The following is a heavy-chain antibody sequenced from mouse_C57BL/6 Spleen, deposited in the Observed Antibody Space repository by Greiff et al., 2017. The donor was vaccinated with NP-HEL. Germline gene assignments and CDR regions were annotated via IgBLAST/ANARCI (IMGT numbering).Heavy chain of an antibody. V-gene: IGHV14-1*01. CDR1: GFNIKDYY. CDR2: IDPEDGDT. D-gene: IGHD2-4*01. Sequence: DVKLVESGAELVRPGASVKLSCTASGFNIKDYYMHWVKQRPEQGLEWIGRIDPEDGDTEYAPKFQGKATMTADTSSNTAYLQLSSLTSEDTAVYYCTTGDYDGHYAMDYWGQGTSVTVSS. J-gene: IGHJ4*01. CDR3: TTGDYDGHYAMDY.